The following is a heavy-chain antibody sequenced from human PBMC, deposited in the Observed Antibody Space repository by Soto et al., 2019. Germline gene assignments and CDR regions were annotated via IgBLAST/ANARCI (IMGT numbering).Heavy chain of an antibody. Sequence: SVKVSCKASGGTFSSYAISWVRQAPGQGLEWMGGIIPIFGTANYAQKFQGRVTITADESTSTAYMELSSLRSEDTAVYYCARARNYYDSSGYWTSFDYWGQGTLVTVSS. CDR1: GGTFSSYA. D-gene: IGHD3-22*01. CDR2: IIPIFGTA. J-gene: IGHJ4*02. V-gene: IGHV1-69*13. CDR3: ARARNYYDSSGYWTSFDY.